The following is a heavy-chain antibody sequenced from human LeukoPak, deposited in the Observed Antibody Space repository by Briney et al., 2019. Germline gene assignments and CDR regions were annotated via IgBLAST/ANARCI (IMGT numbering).Heavy chain of an antibody. CDR1: GYTFTTYG. J-gene: IGHJ4*02. CDR3: ARDDALVATGSFDY. V-gene: IGHV1-18*01. D-gene: IGHD5-12*01. Sequence: ASVKLSCKASGYTFTTYGINWVRQAPGQGLEWMGWISAYNGNTNYAQKLQGRVTMTTDTSTSTAYMELRSLRSDDTAVYYCARDDALVATGSFDYWGQGTLVTVSS. CDR2: ISAYNGNT.